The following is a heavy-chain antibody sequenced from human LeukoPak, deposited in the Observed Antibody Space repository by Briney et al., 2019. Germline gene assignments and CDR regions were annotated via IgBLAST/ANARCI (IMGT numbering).Heavy chain of an antibody. CDR2: IYYSGST. V-gene: IGHV4-59*01. D-gene: IGHD2-15*01. Sequence: ASETLSLTCTVSGVSISSYYWSWIRQPPGKGLEWIGYIYYSGSTNYNPSLRSRVTISVDTSKNQFSLKLSSVTAADTAVYYCARGDYAGYCSGGKCYYYYMDVWGKGTTVTISS. CDR1: GVSISSYY. J-gene: IGHJ6*03. CDR3: ARGDYAGYCSGGKCYYYYMDV.